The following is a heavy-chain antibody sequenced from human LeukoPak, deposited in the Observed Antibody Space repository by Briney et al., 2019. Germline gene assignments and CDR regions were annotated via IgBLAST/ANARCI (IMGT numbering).Heavy chain of an antibody. J-gene: IGHJ5*02. CDR2: FDPEDGET. CDR1: GYTLTELS. CDR3: ATGPYSSRTGWFDP. V-gene: IGHV1-24*01. D-gene: IGHD6-13*01. Sequence: ASVKVSCKVSGYTLTELSMHWVRQAPGKGLEWMGGFDPEDGETIYAQKFQGRVTMTEDTSTDTAYMELSSLRSEDAAVYYCATGPYSSRTGWFDPWGQGTLVTVSS.